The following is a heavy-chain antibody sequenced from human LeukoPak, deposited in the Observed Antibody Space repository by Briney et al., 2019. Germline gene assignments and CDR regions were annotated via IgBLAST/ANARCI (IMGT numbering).Heavy chain of an antibody. V-gene: IGHV3-73*01. J-gene: IGHJ5*02. D-gene: IGHD1-26*01. CDR1: GFTFSGSA. CDR3: TSGGSYYPMGT. Sequence: GGSLRLSCAASGFTFSGSAMHWVRQASGKGLEWVGRIRGKANSYATAYAALVKGRFTISRDDSKNTAYLQMNSLKTEDTAVYYCTSGGSYYPMGTWGQGTLVTVSS. CDR2: IRGKANSYAT.